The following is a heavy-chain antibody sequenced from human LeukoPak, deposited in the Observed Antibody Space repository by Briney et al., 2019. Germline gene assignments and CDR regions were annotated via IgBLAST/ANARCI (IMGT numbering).Heavy chain of an antibody. CDR3: ARVSSFPGDWYFDL. J-gene: IGHJ2*01. D-gene: IGHD3-10*01. V-gene: IGHV4-61*02. Sequence: SETLSLTCTVSGGSISSGDYYWSWIRQPPGKGLEWIGRIYTSGSTNYNPSLKSRVTMSVDTSKNQFSLKLSSVTAADTAVYYCARVSSFPGDWYFDLWGRGTLVTVSS. CDR2: IYTSGST. CDR1: GGSISSGDYY.